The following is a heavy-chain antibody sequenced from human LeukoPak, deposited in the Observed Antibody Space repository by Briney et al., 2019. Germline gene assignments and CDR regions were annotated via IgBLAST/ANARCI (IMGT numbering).Heavy chain of an antibody. J-gene: IGHJ5*02. D-gene: IGHD3-10*01. CDR1: GYTLTSHD. V-gene: IGHV1-8*01. CDR3: ARDLYGSGSSGFDP. CDR2: MNPKSGDT. Sequence: ASVKVSCKASGYTLTSHDINWVRQAAGQGLEWMGWMNPKSGDTGYQDRVAMTRDTSINTVYMELSSLTSEDTAVYYCARDLYGSGSSGFDPWGQGILVTVSS.